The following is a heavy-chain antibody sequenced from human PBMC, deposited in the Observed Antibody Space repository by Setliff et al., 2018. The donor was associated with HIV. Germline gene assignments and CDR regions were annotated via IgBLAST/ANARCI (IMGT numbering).Heavy chain of an antibody. V-gene: IGHV5-51*01. CDR1: GYSFTNYW. D-gene: IGHD3-22*01. J-gene: IGHJ3*02. Sequence: GESLKISCKGSGYSFTNYWIAWLRQMPGKGLEWMGIIYPGDSDTTYSPSFQGQVTISADKSISTAYLQWSSLKASDTAMYYCARLLNLYYYDSSGYPDAFDIWGQGTMVTVTS. CDR3: ARLLNLYYYDSSGYPDAFDI. CDR2: IYPGDSDT.